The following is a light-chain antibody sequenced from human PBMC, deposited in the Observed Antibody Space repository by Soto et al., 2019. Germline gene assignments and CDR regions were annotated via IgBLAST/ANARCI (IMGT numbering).Light chain of an antibody. CDR2: TAS. CDR1: QSVSTY. V-gene: IGKV3-20*01. CDR3: QQYDISPFT. Sequence: EIEMTQSPCTLSSSAGERATISCRASQSVSTYLAWYQRKPGHAPRLLIYTASSRSTGIPERFSGSGSGTDFTLTISRLQPKDFGPYYCQQYDISPFTFGRGTKVEVK. J-gene: IGKJ4*01.